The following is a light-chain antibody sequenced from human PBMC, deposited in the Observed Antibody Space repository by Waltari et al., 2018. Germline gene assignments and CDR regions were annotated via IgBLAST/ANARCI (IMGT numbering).Light chain of an antibody. J-gene: IGKJ2*03. V-gene: IGKV1-6*01. CDR2: AAS. CDR3: QHYYDNPPYS. CDR1: QNIYSN. Sequence: IQMTQSPSALSASVGDRGTISCRASQNIYSNLAWYQQKPGKAPKLLIYAASSLQSGIPSRFSGSGSGTDFTLTISSLQPEDSAAYYCQHYYDNPPYSFGQGTKVEIK.